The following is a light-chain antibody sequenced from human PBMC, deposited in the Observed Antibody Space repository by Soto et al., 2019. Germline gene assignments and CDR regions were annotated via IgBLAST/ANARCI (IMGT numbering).Light chain of an antibody. CDR3: SSYTSSSTYV. V-gene: IGLV2-14*03. CDR1: SSDVGGYNF. J-gene: IGLJ1*01. Sequence: PALTKPAYVSGPPVQSTPISCTGSSSDVGGYNFVSWYQQHSGKAPKLMISDVSNRPSGVSDRFSGSKSGNTASLTISGLQAEDEADYSCSSYTSSSTYVFGTGTKVTVL. CDR2: DVS.